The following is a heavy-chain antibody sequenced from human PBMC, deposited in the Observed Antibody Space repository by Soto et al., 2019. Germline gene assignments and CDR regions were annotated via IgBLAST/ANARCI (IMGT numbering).Heavy chain of an antibody. J-gene: IGHJ3*02. D-gene: IGHD6-13*01. CDR1: GYTFTSYG. CDR2: ISAYNGNT. V-gene: IGHV1-18*04. Sequence: GASVKVSCKASGYTFTSYGISWVRQAPGQGLEWMGRISAYNGNTDYAQKLQGRVTMTTDTSTSTAYMELRSLRSDDTAVYYCASPSTGIAAADNAFDIWGQGTMVTVSS. CDR3: ASPSTGIAAADNAFDI.